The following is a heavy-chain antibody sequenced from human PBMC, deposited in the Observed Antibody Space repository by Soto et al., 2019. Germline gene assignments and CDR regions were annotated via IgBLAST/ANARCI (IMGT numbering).Heavy chain of an antibody. CDR1: GFTFKDYG. J-gene: IGHJ2*01. CDR2: ISYDGKQT. V-gene: IGHV3-30*03. D-gene: IGHD1-26*01. CDR3: ARGGRGSNWYFDL. Sequence: RVPCGAPGFTFKDYGMHGVSQAPRKGLEWVAVISYDGKQTYYADSVKGRFTISKDKSKRTLLLQMNSLRVDDTAVYSCARGGRGSNWYFDLWGRRPLSAVSS.